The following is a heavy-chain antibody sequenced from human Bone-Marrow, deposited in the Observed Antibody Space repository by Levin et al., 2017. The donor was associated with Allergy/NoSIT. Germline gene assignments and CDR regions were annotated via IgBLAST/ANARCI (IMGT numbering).Heavy chain of an antibody. J-gene: IGHJ4*02. Sequence: GGSLRLSCAASGFSFSSYEMNWVRQAPGKGLEWVSYISSRNTTMYYADSVKGRFTISRDNAKNSLHLQMNSLRAEDTAVYYCARQLGNFWSGYNYFDYWGQGTLVTVSS. D-gene: IGHD3-3*01. CDR1: GFSFSSYE. V-gene: IGHV3-48*03. CDR3: ARQLGNFWSGYNYFDY. CDR2: ISSRNTTM.